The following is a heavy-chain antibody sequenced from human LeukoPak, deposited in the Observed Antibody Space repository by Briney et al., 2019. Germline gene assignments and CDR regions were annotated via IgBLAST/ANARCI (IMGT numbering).Heavy chain of an antibody. Sequence: GGSLRLSCAASGFTVSSNYMNWVRQTPGKGLVWVSRINSDGSSTSYADSVKGRFTISRDNAKNTLYLQMNSLRAEDTAVYYCARAGRTGPMIGYWGQGTLVTVSS. CDR2: INSDGSST. CDR3: ARAGRTGPMIGY. V-gene: IGHV3-74*01. J-gene: IGHJ4*02. D-gene: IGHD3-22*01. CDR1: GFTVSSNY.